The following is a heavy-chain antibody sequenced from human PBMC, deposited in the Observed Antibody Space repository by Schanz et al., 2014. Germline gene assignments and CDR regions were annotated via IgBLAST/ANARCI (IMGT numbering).Heavy chain of an antibody. J-gene: IGHJ4*02. D-gene: IGHD5-18*01. V-gene: IGHV3-23*04. CDR2: ISGSGGDT. CDR3: AKYGGGYSYGFVEY. CDR1: GFTFSSYA. Sequence: EQLVESGGGAVQPGWSLRLSCAASGFTFSSYAVDWIRQAPGQGLEWVSTISGSGGDTYPADSVKGRFTISRDNSNNTLYLQMKSLRAEDTAVYYCAKYGGGYSYGFVEYWGQGILVTVSS.